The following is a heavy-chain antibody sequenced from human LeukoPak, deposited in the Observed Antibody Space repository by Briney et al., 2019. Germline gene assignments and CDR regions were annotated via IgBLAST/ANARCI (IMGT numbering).Heavy chain of an antibody. CDR1: GFTFSSYW. Sequence: GGSLRLSCAASGFTFSSYWMSWVRQAPGKGLEWVANIKQDGSEKYYVDSVKGRFTISRDNAKNSLYLQMNSLRAEDTAVYYCARGGTYSSGRKGDYLDYWAREPWSPSPQ. J-gene: IGHJ4*02. CDR3: ARGGTYSSGRKGDYLDY. CDR2: IKQDGSEK. V-gene: IGHV3-7*03. D-gene: IGHD6-19*01.